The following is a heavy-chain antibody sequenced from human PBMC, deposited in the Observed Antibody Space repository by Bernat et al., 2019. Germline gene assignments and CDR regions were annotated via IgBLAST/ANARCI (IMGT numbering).Heavy chain of an antibody. CDR3: ARDPELGDGVFPDY. CDR2: ISSSSGTR. V-gene: IGHV3-48*02. CDR1: GFTFNAYY. D-gene: IGHD3-16*01. J-gene: IGHJ4*02. Sequence: EVQLVESGGGLVQPGGSLRLSCAASGFTFNAYYMNWVRQAPGKGLEWVSSISSSSGTRNSADSVRGRFTISRDNAKNSLYLQMNSLRDEDTAVYYCARDPELGDGVFPDYWGQGTLVTVSS.